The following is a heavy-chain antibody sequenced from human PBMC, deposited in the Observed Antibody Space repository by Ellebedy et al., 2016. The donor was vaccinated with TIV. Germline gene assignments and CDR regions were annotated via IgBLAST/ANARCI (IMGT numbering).Heavy chain of an antibody. CDR1: GYTFNGYY. CDR2: INPNRGGT. Sequence: AASVKVSCKASGYTFNGYYIHWVRQAPGHGLEWMGWINPNRGGTDSAQKFHGRVTMTRDTSISTAYMELRGLTSDDTAVYYCTRDSYGSGDFDPWGQGTLVTVSS. V-gene: IGHV1-2*02. J-gene: IGHJ5*02. D-gene: IGHD3-10*01. CDR3: TRDSYGSGDFDP.